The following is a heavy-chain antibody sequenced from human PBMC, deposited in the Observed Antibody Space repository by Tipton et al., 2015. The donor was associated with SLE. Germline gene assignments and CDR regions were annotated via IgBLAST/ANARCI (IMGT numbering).Heavy chain of an antibody. J-gene: IGHJ3*02. CDR2: ISGSGGST. CDR1: GFTFSSYA. Sequence: SLRLSCAASGFTFSSYAMSWVRQVPGKGLEWVSVISGSGGSTYYADSVKGRFTISRDNSKNTLYLQMNSLRAEDTAVYYCARDRPLGYSSSWYGAFDIWGQGTMVTVSS. CDR3: ARDRPLGYSSSWYGAFDI. V-gene: IGHV3-23*01. D-gene: IGHD6-13*01.